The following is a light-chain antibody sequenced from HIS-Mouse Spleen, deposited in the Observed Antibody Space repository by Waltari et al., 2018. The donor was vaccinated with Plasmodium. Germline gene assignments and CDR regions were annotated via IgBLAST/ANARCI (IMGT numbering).Light chain of an antibody. J-gene: IGLJ1*01. Sequence: QSALTQPPSASGSPGQSVTTSCTGTSSDVGGYKYVSWYQQHPGKPPKLMIYEVSKRPSGVPDRSSGSKSGNTASLTVSGLQAEYEADYYCSSYAGSNDYVFGTGTKVTVL. CDR2: EVS. CDR1: SSDVGGYKY. V-gene: IGLV2-8*01. CDR3: SSYAGSNDYV.